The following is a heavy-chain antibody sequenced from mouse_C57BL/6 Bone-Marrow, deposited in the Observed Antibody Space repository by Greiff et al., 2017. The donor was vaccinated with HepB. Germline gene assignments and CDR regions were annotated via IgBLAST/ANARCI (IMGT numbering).Heavy chain of an antibody. CDR2: ILPGSGST. CDR3: ARGSYYDYDGGYYYAMDY. V-gene: IGHV1-9*01. CDR1: GYTFTGYW. D-gene: IGHD2-4*01. Sequence: QVQLQQSGAELMKPGASVKLSCKATGYTFTGYWIEWVKQRPGHGLEWIGEILPGSGSTNYNEKFKGKATFTADTSSNTAYMQLSSLTTEDSAIYYCARGSYYDYDGGYYYAMDYWGQGTSVTVSS. J-gene: IGHJ4*01.